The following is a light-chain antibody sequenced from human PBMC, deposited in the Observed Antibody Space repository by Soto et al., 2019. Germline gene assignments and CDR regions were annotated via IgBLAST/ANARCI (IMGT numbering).Light chain of an antibody. V-gene: IGKV3-20*01. CDR2: GAS. J-gene: IGKJ5*01. CDR1: QSVRTS. CDR3: QQYGSSLV. Sequence: EIVLTQSPGTLSLSPGERATLSCRASQSVRTSLAWYQQKPGQAPRLLIYGASSRATGIPDRFSGSGSGTDFTLTISRLEPEDFAVYYCQQYGSSLVFGQGTRLEI.